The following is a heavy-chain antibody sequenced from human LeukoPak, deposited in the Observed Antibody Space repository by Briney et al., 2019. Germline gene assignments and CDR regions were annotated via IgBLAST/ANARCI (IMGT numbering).Heavy chain of an antibody. CDR1: GFTFSNAW. Sequence: PGGSLRLSCAASGFTFSNAWMSWVRQAPGKGLEWVGRIKSKTDGGTTDYAAPVKGRFTISRDDSKNTLYLQMNSLKTEDTAVYYCTTEELWVGELFDYWGQGTLVTVSS. J-gene: IGHJ4*02. D-gene: IGHD3-10*01. CDR3: TTEELWVGELFDY. V-gene: IGHV3-15*01. CDR2: IKSKTDGGTT.